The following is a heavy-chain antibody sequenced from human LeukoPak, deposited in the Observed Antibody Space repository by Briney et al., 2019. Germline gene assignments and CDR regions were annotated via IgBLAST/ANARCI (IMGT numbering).Heavy chain of an antibody. J-gene: IGHJ4*02. CDR3: VKRPDPGGSPFYFHY. V-gene: IGHV3-30*18. D-gene: IGHD1-26*01. Sequence: GGSLRLSCAASGFTFSSYGMHWVRQAPGKGLEWVAVISYDGSNKYYADSVKGRFTISRDNSKNTLYLQMNSLRAEDTALYYCVKRPDPGGSPFYFHYWGQGTLVTVSS. CDR1: GFTFSSYG. CDR2: ISYDGSNK.